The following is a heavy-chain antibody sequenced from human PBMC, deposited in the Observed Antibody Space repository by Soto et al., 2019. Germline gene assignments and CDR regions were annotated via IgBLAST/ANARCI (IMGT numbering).Heavy chain of an antibody. Sequence: QVQLVQSGAEVKKPGSSVKVSCKASGGTFSTSTFSWVRQAPGQGLEWMGRIIPILDKADYTQKSEDRVALTAEPSTTTAYMALSNLRSEDTAVYFCARDSPIGSTFSGYDAIDHWGQGTLVTVSS. V-gene: IGHV1-69*08. CDR1: GGTFSTST. CDR3: ARDSPIGSTFSGYDAIDH. D-gene: IGHD5-12*01. J-gene: IGHJ4*02. CDR2: IIPILDKA.